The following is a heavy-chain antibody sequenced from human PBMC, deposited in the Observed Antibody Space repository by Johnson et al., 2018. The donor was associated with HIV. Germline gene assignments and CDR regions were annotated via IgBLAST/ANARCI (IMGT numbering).Heavy chain of an antibody. J-gene: IGHJ3*02. CDR1: GFTFSSYA. D-gene: IGHD1-26*01. Sequence: QVQLVESGGGVVQPGRSLRLSCAASGFTFSSYAMHWVRQAPGKGLEWVAVISYDGGNKYYADSVKGRFTISRDNSKNTLHLQMNSLRAEDTAVYYCAKDGATRAFDIWGQGTVVTVSS. CDR3: AKDGATRAFDI. CDR2: ISYDGGNK. V-gene: IGHV3-30-3*02.